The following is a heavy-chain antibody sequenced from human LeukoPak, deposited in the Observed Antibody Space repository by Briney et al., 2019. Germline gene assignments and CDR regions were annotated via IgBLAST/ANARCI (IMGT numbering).Heavy chain of an antibody. D-gene: IGHD2-2*02. Sequence: PGGSLRLSCAASGFTFSSYAMSWVRQAPGKGLEWVSAISGSGGSTYYADSVNGRFTISRDNSKNTLYLQMNSLRAEDTAVYYCAKLARDCSSTSCYISYWGQGTLVTVSS. CDR1: GFTFSSYA. CDR3: AKLARDCSSTSCYISY. V-gene: IGHV3-23*01. CDR2: ISGSGGST. J-gene: IGHJ4*02.